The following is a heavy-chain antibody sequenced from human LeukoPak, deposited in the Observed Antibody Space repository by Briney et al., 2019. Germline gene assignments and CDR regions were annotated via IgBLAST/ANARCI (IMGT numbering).Heavy chain of an antibody. Sequence: ASVNVSCKASGYTFTNFDINWVRQPPGQGLEWVGWMNPNTGHTGFSQKFQGRVTMTPDTSISTAFLDLNTLTSDDTAVYYCARSGFGFDSHFDAWGQGTPVTVSS. V-gene: IGHV1-8*01. D-gene: IGHD3-10*01. J-gene: IGHJ4*02. CDR1: GYTFTNFD. CDR3: ARSGFGFDSHFDA. CDR2: MNPNTGHT.